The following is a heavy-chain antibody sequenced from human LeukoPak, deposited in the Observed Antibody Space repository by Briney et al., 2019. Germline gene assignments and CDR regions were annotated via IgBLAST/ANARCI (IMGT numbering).Heavy chain of an antibody. CDR3: ATADGGSYSFDY. CDR2: FDPEDGET. J-gene: IGHJ4*02. D-gene: IGHD1-26*01. V-gene: IGHV1-24*01. Sequence: ASVKVSCKASGGTFSSYAISWVRQAPGKGLEWMGGFDPEDGETIYAQKFQGRVTMTEDTSTDTAYMELSSLRSEDTAVYYCATADGGSYSFDYWGQGTLVTVSS. CDR1: GGTFSSYA.